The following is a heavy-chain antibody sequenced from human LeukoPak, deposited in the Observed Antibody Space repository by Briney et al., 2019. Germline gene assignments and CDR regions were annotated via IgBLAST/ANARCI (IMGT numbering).Heavy chain of an antibody. CDR2: ISTSGST. CDR3: ARVRRRWLQPAGGFDY. D-gene: IGHD5-24*01. V-gene: IGHV4-61*02. Sequence: SETLSLTCIVSGASISSGNYYWSWIRQPAGKGLEWIGRISTSGSTNLNPSLKSRVTISVDTSKNQFSLKLSSVTAADTAVYYCARVRRRWLQPAGGFDYWGQGTLVTVSS. J-gene: IGHJ4*02. CDR1: GASISSGNYY.